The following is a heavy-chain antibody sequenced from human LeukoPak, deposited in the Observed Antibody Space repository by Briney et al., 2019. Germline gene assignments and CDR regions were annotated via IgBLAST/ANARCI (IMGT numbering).Heavy chain of an antibody. CDR3: AKDMWQQLVGYYGMDV. V-gene: IGHV3-43*02. D-gene: IGHD6-13*01. CDR2: ISEDGGST. Sequence: GGSLRLSCAASGFTFDDYAMHWVRQAPGKGLEWVSLISEDGGSTYYADSVKGRFTISRDNSKNSLYLQMNSLRTEDTALYYCAKDMWQQLVGYYGMDVWGQGTTVTVSS. J-gene: IGHJ6*02. CDR1: GFTFDDYA.